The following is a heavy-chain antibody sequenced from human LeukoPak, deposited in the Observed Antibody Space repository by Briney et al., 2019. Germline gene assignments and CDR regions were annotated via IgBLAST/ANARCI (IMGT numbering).Heavy chain of an antibody. CDR2: INPSGGST. CDR3: AREEFYSSSSIYSYYYYGMDV. CDR1: GYTFTSYY. V-gene: IGHV1-46*01. D-gene: IGHD6-6*01. J-gene: IGHJ6*02. Sequence: ASVKVSCKASGYTFTSYYMHWVRQAPGQGLEWMGIINPSGGSTSYAQKFQGRVTMTRDTSTSTVYMELSSLRSEDTAVYYCAREEFYSSSSIYSYYYYGMDVWGQGTTATVSS.